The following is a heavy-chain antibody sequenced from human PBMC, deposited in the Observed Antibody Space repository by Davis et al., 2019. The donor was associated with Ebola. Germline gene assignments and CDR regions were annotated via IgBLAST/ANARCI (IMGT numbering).Heavy chain of an antibody. D-gene: IGHD6-13*01. CDR1: GFTFSSYA. CDR3: ARALSSSWFEFDY. Sequence: GGSLRLSCAASGFTFSSYAMHWVRQAPGKGLEWVAVISYDGSNKYYADSVKGRFTISRDNSKNTLYLQMNSLRAEDTAVYYCARALSSSWFEFDYWGQGTLVTVSS. V-gene: IGHV3-30*04. CDR2: ISYDGSNK. J-gene: IGHJ4*02.